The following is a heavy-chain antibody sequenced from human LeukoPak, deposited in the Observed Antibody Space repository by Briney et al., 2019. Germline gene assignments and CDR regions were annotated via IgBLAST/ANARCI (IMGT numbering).Heavy chain of an antibody. D-gene: IGHD1-26*01. Sequence: SVKVSCKASGGTFSSYAISWVRQAPGQGLEWMGGIIPIFGTANYAQKLQGRVTITADESTSTAYMELSSLRSEDTAVYYCARSSGYDYGMDVWGKGTTVTVSS. CDR3: ARSSGYDYGMDV. J-gene: IGHJ6*04. V-gene: IGHV1-69*13. CDR1: GGTFSSYA. CDR2: IIPIFGTA.